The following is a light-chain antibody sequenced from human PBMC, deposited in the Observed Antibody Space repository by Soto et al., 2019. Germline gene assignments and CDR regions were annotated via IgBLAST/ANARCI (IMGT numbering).Light chain of an antibody. Sequence: DIQMTQSPSSLSASVGDRVTITCQASQDISNYLNWYQQKPGKAPKLLIYDASNLETGVPSRFSGSGSGTDFTFTISSLQPEDIATYYCQQYDNLPRKINRPFGPGTKVDIK. J-gene: IGKJ3*01. CDR1: QDISNY. CDR3: QQYDNLPRKINRP. V-gene: IGKV1-33*01. CDR2: DAS.